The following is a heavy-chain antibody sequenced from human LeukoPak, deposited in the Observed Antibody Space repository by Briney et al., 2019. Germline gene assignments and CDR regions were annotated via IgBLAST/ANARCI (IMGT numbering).Heavy chain of an antibody. CDR2: IYSSGST. D-gene: IGHD6-13*01. CDR3: ARCLGFLIGSTWYPDAFDI. J-gene: IGHJ3*02. Sequence: NPSETLSLTCSVSGASISSGSNYWGWIRQPPGKTLEWIGSIYSSGSTYYNPSLKSRVTISVDTSKNQMSLKLSSVTAADTAVYYCARCLGFLIGSTWYPDAFDIWGQGTMVTVSS. V-gene: IGHV4-39*07. CDR1: GASISSGSNY.